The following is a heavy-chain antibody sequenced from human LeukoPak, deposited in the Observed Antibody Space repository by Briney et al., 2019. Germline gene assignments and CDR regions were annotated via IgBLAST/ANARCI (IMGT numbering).Heavy chain of an antibody. D-gene: IGHD3-10*01. CDR3: ARGGYYGSGSYPDY. V-gene: IGHV4-34*01. CDR2: INHSGST. J-gene: IGHJ4*02. CDR1: GGSFSGYY. Sequence: SETLSLTCAVYGGSFSGYYWSWIRQPPGKGLEWIGEINHSGSTNYNPSLKSRVTISVDTSKNQFSLKLSSVTAADTAVYYCARGGYYGSGSYPDYWGQGTLVTVPS.